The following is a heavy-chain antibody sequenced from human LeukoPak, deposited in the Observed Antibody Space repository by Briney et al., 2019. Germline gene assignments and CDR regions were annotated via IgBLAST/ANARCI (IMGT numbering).Heavy chain of an antibody. CDR1: GYSISSGYY. CDR3: ARHRGGTSCIWCYYYYMDV. Sequence: SETLSLTCAVSGYSISSGYYWGWIRQPPGKGLEWIGSIYHSGSTCYNPSLKSRVTISVDTSKNQFSLKLSSVTAADTAVYYCARHRGGTSCIWCYYYYMDVWGKGTTVTVSS. J-gene: IGHJ6*03. V-gene: IGHV4-38-2*01. D-gene: IGHD2-2*01. CDR2: IYHSGST.